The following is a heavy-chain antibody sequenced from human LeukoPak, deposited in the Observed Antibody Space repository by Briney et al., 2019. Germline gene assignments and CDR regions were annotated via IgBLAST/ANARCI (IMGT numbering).Heavy chain of an antibody. Sequence: GGSLRLSCAASGFTFTNAWMSWVRQAPGKGLEWVSSISSSSSYIYYADSVKGRFTISRDNAKNSLYLQMNSLRAEDTAVYYCARDKATSCYDYWGQGTLVTVSS. D-gene: IGHD2-2*01. CDR2: ISSSSSYI. V-gene: IGHV3-21*01. J-gene: IGHJ4*02. CDR3: ARDKATSCYDY. CDR1: GFTFTNAW.